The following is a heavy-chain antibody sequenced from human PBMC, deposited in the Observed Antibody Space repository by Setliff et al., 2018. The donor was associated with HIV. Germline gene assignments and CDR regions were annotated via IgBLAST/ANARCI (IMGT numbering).Heavy chain of an antibody. CDR3: ASGGPLGWVRGVSNWFDP. Sequence: PSETLSLTCTVPGGSISSCYWSWIRQPAGKGLEWIGRIYTSGSTNYNPSLKSRVTMSVDTSKNQFSLKLSSVTAADTAVYYCASGGPLGWVRGVSNWFDPWGQGTLVTVSS. J-gene: IGHJ5*02. D-gene: IGHD3-10*01. CDR1: GGSISSCY. V-gene: IGHV4-4*07. CDR2: IYTSGST.